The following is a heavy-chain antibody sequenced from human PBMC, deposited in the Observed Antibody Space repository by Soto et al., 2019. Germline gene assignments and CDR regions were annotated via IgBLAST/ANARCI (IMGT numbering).Heavy chain of an antibody. CDR2: ISAYNGNT. Sequence: GASVKVSCKASGYTFTSYGISWVRQAPGQGLEWMGWISAYNGNTNYAQKLQDRVTMTTDTSTSTAYMELRSLRSDDTAVYYCARWTYCSSTSCYGDYYYYMDVWGKGTTVTVSS. D-gene: IGHD2-2*01. J-gene: IGHJ6*03. CDR3: ARWTYCSSTSCYGDYYYYMDV. V-gene: IGHV1-18*01. CDR1: GYTFTSYG.